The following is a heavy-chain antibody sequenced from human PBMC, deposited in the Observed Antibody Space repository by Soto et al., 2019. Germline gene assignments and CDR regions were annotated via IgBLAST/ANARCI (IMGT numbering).Heavy chain of an antibody. CDR1: GDTFTGYY. V-gene: IGHV1-2*04. CDR3: ARCHSGYDLVGHYGMDF. J-gene: IGHJ6*02. CDR2: INPNSGGT. Sequence: GASVKVSCKASGDTFTGYYMHWVRQAPGQGLEWMGWINPNSGGTNYAQKFQGWVTMTRDTSISTAYMELSRLRSDDTAVYYCARCHSGYDLVGHYGMDFWGQGTTVTVSS. D-gene: IGHD5-12*01.